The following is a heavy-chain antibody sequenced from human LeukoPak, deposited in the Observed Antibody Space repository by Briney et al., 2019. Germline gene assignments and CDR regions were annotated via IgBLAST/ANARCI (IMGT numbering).Heavy chain of an antibody. V-gene: IGHV3-23*01. CDR2: ISGSGGST. J-gene: IGHJ4*02. Sequence: PGGSLRLSCAASGFTFSSYAMSWVRQAPGKGLEWVSAISGSGGSTYYADSVKGRFTISRDNSKNTLYLQMNSLRPEDTAVYYCGRWRESGIDYWGQGTLVTVSS. CDR3: GRWRESGIDY. CDR1: GFTFSSYA. D-gene: IGHD3-10*01.